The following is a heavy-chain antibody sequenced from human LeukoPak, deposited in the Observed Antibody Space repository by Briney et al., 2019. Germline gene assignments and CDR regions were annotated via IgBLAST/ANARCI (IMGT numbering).Heavy chain of an antibody. CDR1: GYSFTSYW. CDR2: IYPGDSDT. CDR3: AKTRDGFLSGAFDI. V-gene: IGHV5-51*01. D-gene: IGHD5-24*01. J-gene: IGHJ3*02. Sequence: GESLKISCKGSGYSFTSYWIGWVRQMLGKGLEWMGIIYPGDSDTRYSPTFQGQVTISGDKSIRTAYLQWSSLKASDTAIYYCAKTRDGFLSGAFDIWGQGTMVTVSS.